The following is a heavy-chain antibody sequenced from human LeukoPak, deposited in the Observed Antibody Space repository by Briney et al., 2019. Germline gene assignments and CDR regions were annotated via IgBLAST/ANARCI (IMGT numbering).Heavy chain of an antibody. CDR3: ATPPRGYYDSSGDFDAFDI. D-gene: IGHD3-22*01. CDR2: FDPEDGET. Sequence: ASVKVSCKVSGYTLTELSMHWVRQAPGKGLEWMGGFDPEDGETIYAQKFQGRVTMTEDTSTDTAYMELSSLRSEDTAVYYCATPPRGYYDSSGDFDAFDIWGQGTMVTVSS. V-gene: IGHV1-24*01. CDR1: GYTLTELS. J-gene: IGHJ3*02.